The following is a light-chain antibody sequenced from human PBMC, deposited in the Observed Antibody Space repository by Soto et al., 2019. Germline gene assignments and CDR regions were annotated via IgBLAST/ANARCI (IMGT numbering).Light chain of an antibody. CDR3: KQYGSSPRT. J-gene: IGKJ1*01. CDR2: GAS. Sequence: EIVLTQSPGTLSLSPGEGATLSCRASQNVDSNYLAWYQQKPGQAHRIILFGASGRATGIPDRFSGSGSGTDFTLTIRRLEPEDFAVYFCKQYGSSPRTFGQGTKVDIK. V-gene: IGKV3-20*01. CDR1: QNVDSNY.